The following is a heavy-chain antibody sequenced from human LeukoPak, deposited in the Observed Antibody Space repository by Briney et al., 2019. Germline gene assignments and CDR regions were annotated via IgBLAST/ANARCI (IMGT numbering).Heavy chain of an antibody. Sequence: SETLSLTCMVSGGSMSSSSYYWGWIRQSPGKGLEWIGSIYYSGANHYNPSLKSRVTMSVDTSKNQFSVKLTSVTATDTAVYYCVRVRGYWLVRGYLDYWGQGTQVTVSS. CDR1: GGSMSSSSYY. V-gene: IGHV4-39*02. J-gene: IGHJ4*02. CDR3: VRVRGYWLVRGYLDY. CDR2: IYYSGAN. D-gene: IGHD6-19*01.